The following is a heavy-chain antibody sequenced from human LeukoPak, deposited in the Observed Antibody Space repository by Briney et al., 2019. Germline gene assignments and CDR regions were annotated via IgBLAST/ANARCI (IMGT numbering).Heavy chain of an antibody. V-gene: IGHV3-21*01. CDR3: ASLLLWFGELSGAASDY. J-gene: IGHJ4*02. Sequence: GGSLRLSCAASGFTFSSYSINWVRQAPGKGLEWVSSISSSSSYIYYADSVKGRFTISRDNAKNSLYLQMNSLRAEDTAVYYCASLLLWFGELSGAASDYWGQGTLVTVSS. CDR2: ISSSSSYI. CDR1: GFTFSSYS. D-gene: IGHD3-10*01.